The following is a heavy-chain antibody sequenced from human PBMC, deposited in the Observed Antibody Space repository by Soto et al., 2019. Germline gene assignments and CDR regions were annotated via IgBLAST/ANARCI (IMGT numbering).Heavy chain of an antibody. CDR3: ARASQGDFLDS. CDR1: GGSISSDNYF. D-gene: IGHD2-21*02. J-gene: IGHJ4*02. CDR2: IYYSGST. V-gene: IGHV4-30-4*01. Sequence: SETLSLTCTVSGGSISSDNYFWSWIRQPPGKGLEWIGYIYYSGSTYYNSSLKSRVTISIDTSKNQFSLELSSVTAADTAVYYCARASQGDFLDSWGQGTLVTVSS.